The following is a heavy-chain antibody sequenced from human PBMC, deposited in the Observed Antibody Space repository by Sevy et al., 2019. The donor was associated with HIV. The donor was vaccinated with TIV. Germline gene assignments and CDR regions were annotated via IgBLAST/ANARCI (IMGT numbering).Heavy chain of an antibody. V-gene: IGHV3-74*01. Sequence: GGSLRLSCAASGFTFSSYWMHWVRQAPGKGLVWVSRINSDGSSTSYGDSVKGRLSISRDNGKNTRYLQMNSLSAEDTAVYYCARDKEYYDFWSGYYTSFIYYYGMDVWGQGTTVTVSS. D-gene: IGHD3-3*01. J-gene: IGHJ6*02. CDR1: GFTFSSYW. CDR2: INSDGSST. CDR3: ARDKEYYDFWSGYYTSFIYYYGMDV.